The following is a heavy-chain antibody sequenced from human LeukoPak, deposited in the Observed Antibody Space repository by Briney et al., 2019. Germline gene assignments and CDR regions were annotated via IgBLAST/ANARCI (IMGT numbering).Heavy chain of an antibody. CDR2: INPGGDST. CDR3: ARDGEWVVGADNYYNYYMDV. CDR1: GYTFTSYY. D-gene: IGHD2-15*01. J-gene: IGHJ6*03. V-gene: IGHV1-46*01. Sequence: ASVKVSCSASGYTFTSYYIHWVRQAPGQGLEWMGIINPGGDSTRYAQEFQGRVTMTRDMSTSTVYMELSSLRSEDTAVYYCARDGEWVVGADNYYNYYMDVWGKGTTVTVS.